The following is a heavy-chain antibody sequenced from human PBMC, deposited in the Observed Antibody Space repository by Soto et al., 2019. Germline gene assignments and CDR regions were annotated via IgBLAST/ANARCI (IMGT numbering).Heavy chain of an antibody. J-gene: IGHJ6*02. Sequence: QVLLVQSGPEVKKPGSSVKVSCKASGGTFNNYAINWVRQAPGKGLEWMGGIIPTFGTGNHAQKFQGRVTMTADEYSTTAYMELNSLRFEDTAIYYCASFDVTLVRGGRSSPSGMDVWGQGTIVIVSS. CDR1: GGTFNNYA. CDR3: ASFDVTLVRGGRSSPSGMDV. CDR2: IIPTFGTG. V-gene: IGHV1-69*01. D-gene: IGHD3-10*01.